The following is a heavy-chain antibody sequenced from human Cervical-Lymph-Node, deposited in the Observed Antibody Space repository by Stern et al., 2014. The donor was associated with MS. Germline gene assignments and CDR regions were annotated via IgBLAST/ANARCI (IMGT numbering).Heavy chain of an antibody. CDR2: IWYDGSYK. CDR3: ARDEGIGGYFDY. D-gene: IGHD1-26*01. J-gene: IGHJ4*02. CDR1: GFTFSSYG. Sequence: VQLVESGGGVVQPGRSLRLSCAASGFTFSSYGMHWVRQAPGKGLEWVAVIWYDGSYKYYADSVKGRFTISIDNSKNTLYLQMNSLRAEDTAVYYCARDEGIGGYFDYWGQGTLVTVSS. V-gene: IGHV3-33*01.